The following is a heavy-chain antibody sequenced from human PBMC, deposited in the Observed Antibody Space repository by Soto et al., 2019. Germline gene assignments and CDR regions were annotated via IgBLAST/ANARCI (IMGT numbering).Heavy chain of an antibody. J-gene: IGHJ6*02. CDR3: ARRYDYDGSCPYGMDV. CDR1: AFTFNSDG. D-gene: IGHD3-22*01. V-gene: IGHV3-23*01. Sequence: GGSLRLSCTVSAFTFNSDGMSWVRQAPGKGLEWVSAISASGGSRYYADSVKGRFTISRDNTKNTLFLQMNSLSAEDTAVYYCARRYDYDGSCPYGMDVWGQGTTVTVSS. CDR2: ISASGGSR.